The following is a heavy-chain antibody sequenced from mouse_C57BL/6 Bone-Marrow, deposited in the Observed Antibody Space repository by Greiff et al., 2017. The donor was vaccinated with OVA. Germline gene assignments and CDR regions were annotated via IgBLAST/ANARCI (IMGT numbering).Heavy chain of an antibody. D-gene: IGHD2-1*01. V-gene: IGHV1-18*01. CDR3: GRGREYYGIPAWFAY. CDR2: INPNNGGT. CDR1: GYTFTDYN. J-gene: IGHJ3*01. Sequence: VQLKESGPELVKPGASVKIPCKASGYTFTDYNMDWVKQSHGKSLEWIGDINPNNGGTIYNQKFKGKATLTVNKSSSTAYMELRSLTSEDTAVYYCGRGREYYGIPAWFAYWGQGTLVTVSA.